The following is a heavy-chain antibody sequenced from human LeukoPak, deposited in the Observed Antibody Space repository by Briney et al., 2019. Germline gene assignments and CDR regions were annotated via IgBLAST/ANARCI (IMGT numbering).Heavy chain of an antibody. CDR3: ARAQYSSGWYADY. D-gene: IGHD6-19*01. CDR2: INHSGST. V-gene: IGHV4-34*01. Sequence: SETLSLTCAVYGVSFSGYYWSWLRQPPGKGLEWIGEINHSGSTNYNPSLKSRVTISVDTSKNQFSLKLSSVTAADTAVYYCARAQYSSGWYADYWGQGTLVTVSS. CDR1: GVSFSGYY. J-gene: IGHJ4*02.